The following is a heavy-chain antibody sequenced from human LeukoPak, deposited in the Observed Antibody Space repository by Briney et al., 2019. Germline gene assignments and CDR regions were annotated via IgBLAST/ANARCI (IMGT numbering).Heavy chain of an antibody. V-gene: IGHV3-30*02. D-gene: IGHD7-27*01. CDR2: IRYDGSNK. Sequence: PGGSLRLSCAASGFTFSSYGMHWVRQAPGKGLEWVAFIRYDGSNKYYADSVKGRFIISRDNSKNTLYLQMNSLRAEDTAVYYCAKVPTNWGDERDDAFDIWGQGTMVTVSS. CDR1: GFTFSSYG. CDR3: AKVPTNWGDERDDAFDI. J-gene: IGHJ3*02.